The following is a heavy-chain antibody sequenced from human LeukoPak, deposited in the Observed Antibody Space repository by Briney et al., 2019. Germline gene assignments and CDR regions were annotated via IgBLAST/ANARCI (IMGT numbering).Heavy chain of an antibody. CDR3: ARRQDYYDSSGYLHAFDI. V-gene: IGHV4-59*08. D-gene: IGHD3-22*01. CDR2: IYYSGST. CDR1: GGSISSYY. Sequence: SETLSLTCTVSGGSISSYYWSWIRQPPGKGLEWIGYIYYSGSTNYNPSLKRRVTISVDTSKNQFSLKLSSVTAADTAVYYCARRQDYYDSSGYLHAFDIWGQGTMVTVSS. J-gene: IGHJ3*02.